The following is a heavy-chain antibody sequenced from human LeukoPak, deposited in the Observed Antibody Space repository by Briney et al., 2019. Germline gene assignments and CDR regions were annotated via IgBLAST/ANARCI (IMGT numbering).Heavy chain of an antibody. CDR1: RFTFSRDW. V-gene: IGHV3-33*08. CDR3: ARGRGYDSGAYNYAFSDY. D-gene: IGHD3-22*01. Sequence: GGSLRLSCAASRFTFSRDWMHWVRQAPGKGLEWVAVIWYDGSNKYYADSVKGRFTISRDNSKNTLYLQMNSLRAEDTAMYYCARGRGYDSGAYNYAFSDYWGQGTLVTVSS. CDR2: IWYDGSNK. J-gene: IGHJ4*02.